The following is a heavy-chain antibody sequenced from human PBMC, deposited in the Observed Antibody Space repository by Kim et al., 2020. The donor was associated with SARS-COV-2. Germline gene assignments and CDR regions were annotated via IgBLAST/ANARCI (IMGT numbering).Heavy chain of an antibody. Sequence: LKSRVTISVDTSKNQFSLKLSSVTAADTAVYYCARDRTPGELLPPYAFDIWGQGTMVTVSS. J-gene: IGHJ3*02. V-gene: IGHV4-39*02. D-gene: IGHD3-10*01. CDR3: ARDRTPGELLPPYAFDI.